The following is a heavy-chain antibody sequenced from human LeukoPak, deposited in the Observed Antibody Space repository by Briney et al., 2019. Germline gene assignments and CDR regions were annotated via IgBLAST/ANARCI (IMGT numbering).Heavy chain of an antibody. D-gene: IGHD3-16*01. CDR3: AKRDYASPTDFYPLFYP. J-gene: IGHJ5*02. CDR1: GFIFDNYA. V-gene: IGHV3-23*01. Sequence: GGSLRLSCVASGFIFDNYAMAWVRQAPGKGLEWVAGISGSAERTYYAASVKGRFTISRDNSKNPLFLQLNILRADDTAGYFCAKRDYASPTDFYPLFYPWGQGALVTVSS. CDR2: ISGSAERT.